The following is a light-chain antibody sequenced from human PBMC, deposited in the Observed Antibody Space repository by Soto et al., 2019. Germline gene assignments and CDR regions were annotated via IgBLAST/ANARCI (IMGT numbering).Light chain of an antibody. CDR1: SSDVGGYNF. CDR2: EDS. CDR3: SSYAGSNIVV. V-gene: IGLV2-8*01. Sequence: QSALTQPPSASGSPGQSVTISCTGTSSDVGGYNFVSWYQQHPGKAPKLMIYEDSERPSGVPDRFSGSKSGNTASLTVSGLQAEDEADYYCSSYAGSNIVVFGGGTKLPVL. J-gene: IGLJ2*01.